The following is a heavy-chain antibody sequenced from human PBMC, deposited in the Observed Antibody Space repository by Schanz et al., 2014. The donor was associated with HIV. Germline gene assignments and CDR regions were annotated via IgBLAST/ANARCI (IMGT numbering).Heavy chain of an antibody. CDR2: ISSTGNTI. V-gene: IGHV3-48*04. D-gene: IGHD5-18*01. Sequence: EVVLVESGGGLVQPGGSLRLSCAASGFRFSRDWMTWVRQAPGKGLEWVSYISSTGNTIYYVDSVKGRFTISRDNAKNSLYLQINSLRAEDTAVYYCARETIQLCPDYWGQGTLVTVSS. J-gene: IGHJ4*02. CDR1: GFRFSRDW. CDR3: ARETIQLCPDY.